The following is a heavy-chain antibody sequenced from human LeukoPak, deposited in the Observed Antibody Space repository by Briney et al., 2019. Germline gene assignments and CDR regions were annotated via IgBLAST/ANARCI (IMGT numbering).Heavy chain of an antibody. V-gene: IGHV2-5*01. Sequence: ESGPTLVNPTQTLTLTCAFSGFSLSTSGVGVGWIRQPPGKALEWLALIYWNDDKRYSPSLKSRLTITKDTSKNQVVLTMTNMDPVDTATYYCAHSTSGYDFWSGYYRLFDYWGQGTLVTVSS. J-gene: IGHJ4*02. CDR3: AHSTSGYDFWSGYYRLFDY. CDR1: GFSLSTSGVG. CDR2: IYWNDDK. D-gene: IGHD3-3*01.